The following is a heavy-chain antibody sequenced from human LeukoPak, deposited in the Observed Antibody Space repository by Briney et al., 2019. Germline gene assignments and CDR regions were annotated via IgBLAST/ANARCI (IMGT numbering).Heavy chain of an antibody. CDR1: GGSISSSSYY. Sequence: SETLSLTCTVSGGSISSSSYYWGWIRQPPGKGLEWIGRIYCSGSTYYNPSLKSRVTISVDTYKNQFFLMLSSVTAADTAVYYCARGYYDSSGYAFDYWGQATLVTVSS. CDR2: IYCSGST. D-gene: IGHD3-22*01. J-gene: IGHJ4*02. CDR3: ARGYYDSSGYAFDY. V-gene: IGHV4-39*07.